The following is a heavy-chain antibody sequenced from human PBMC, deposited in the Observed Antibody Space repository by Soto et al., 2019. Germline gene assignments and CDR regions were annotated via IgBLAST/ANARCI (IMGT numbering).Heavy chain of an antibody. D-gene: IGHD5-18*01. V-gene: IGHV1-46*03. CDR3: ARVYPSDARYGYVGNNWFDP. Sequence: QVQLVQSGAEVKKPGASVKVSCKASGYTFTSYYMHWVRQAPGQGLEWMGIINPSGGSTSYAQKFQRRVTRTRDTSTSTVYMDLSSLRSENTAVYYCARVYPSDARYGYVGNNWFDPWGQGTLVTVSS. J-gene: IGHJ5*02. CDR1: GYTFTSYY. CDR2: INPSGGST.